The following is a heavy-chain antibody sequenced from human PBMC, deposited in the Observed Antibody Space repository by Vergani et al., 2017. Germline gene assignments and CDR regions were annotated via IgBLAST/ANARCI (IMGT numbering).Heavy chain of an antibody. CDR3: ARDQSIRYPRTYYYYGMDV. V-gene: IGHV1-2*04. J-gene: IGHJ6*02. CDR1: GYTLHGYY. Sequence: SGAEVQKPGASVKVSWQASGYTLHGYYMHWVRQAPGQGIEWMGWINPNSGGQNYAQKFQGWVRMTRDTSISTVYMELSRLRSDDTPVYYCARDQSIRYPRTYYYYGMDVWGQGTTVTVSS. CDR2: INPNSGGQ. D-gene: IGHD3-16*02.